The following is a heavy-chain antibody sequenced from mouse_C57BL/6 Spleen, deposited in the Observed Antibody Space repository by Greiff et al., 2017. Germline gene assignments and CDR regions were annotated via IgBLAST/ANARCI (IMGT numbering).Heavy chain of an antibody. D-gene: IGHD2-4*01. CDR1: GYAFSSYW. CDR3: ARGGDYERAAFAD. J-gene: IGHJ3*01. Sequence: QVQLQQSGAELVKPGASVKISCKASGYAFSSYWMHWVKQRPGKGLEWIGQIYPGDGDTNYNGKFKGKATLTADTSSSTAYMQLSSLTSEDAAVYFCARGGDYERAAFADWGQGTLVTVSA. V-gene: IGHV1-80*01. CDR2: IYPGDGDT.